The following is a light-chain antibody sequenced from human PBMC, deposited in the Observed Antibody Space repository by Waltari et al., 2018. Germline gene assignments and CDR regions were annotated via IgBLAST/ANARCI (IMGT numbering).Light chain of an antibody. CDR1: QSISSW. CDR3: QQYSSYSALT. Sequence: DIQMTQSPSTLSASVGDRVNITCRASQSISSWLAWYQQKPGKAPKVLIHTASSLASGVPSRFSGSGSGTEFTLTISSLQPDDFATYYCQQYSSYSALTFGGGTKVEIK. J-gene: IGKJ4*01. CDR2: TAS. V-gene: IGKV1-5*03.